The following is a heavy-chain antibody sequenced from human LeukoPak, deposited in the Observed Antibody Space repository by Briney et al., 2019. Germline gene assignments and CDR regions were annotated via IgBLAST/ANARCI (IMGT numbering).Heavy chain of an antibody. CDR2: INAGNGNT. D-gene: IGHD1-26*01. CDR3: AREPDSGYFDY. Sequence: ASVEVSCKASGYTFTSYAMHWVRQAPGQRLEWMGWINAGNGNTKYSQKFQGRVTITRDTSASTAYMELSSLRSEDTAVYYCAREPDSGYFDYWGQGTLVTVSS. V-gene: IGHV1-3*01. CDR1: GYTFTSYA. J-gene: IGHJ4*02.